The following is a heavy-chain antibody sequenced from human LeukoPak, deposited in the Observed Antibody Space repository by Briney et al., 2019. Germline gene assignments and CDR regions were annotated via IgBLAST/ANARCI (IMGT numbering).Heavy chain of an antibody. CDR3: ARVRYSSSWYSFDY. D-gene: IGHD6-13*01. V-gene: IGHV1-2*02. Sequence: GASVKVSCKASGYIFTDYYIHWVRQAPGQGLEWMGWINPHSGGTNYAQNFQGRVTMTRGTSITTVDMELRSLRSDDTAVYYCARVRYSSSWYSFDYWGQGTLVTVSS. CDR2: INPHSGGT. J-gene: IGHJ4*02. CDR1: GYIFTDYY.